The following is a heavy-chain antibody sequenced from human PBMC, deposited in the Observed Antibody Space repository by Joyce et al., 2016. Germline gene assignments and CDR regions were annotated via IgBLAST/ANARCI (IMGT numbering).Heavy chain of an antibody. CDR2: IDTVDSQT. Sequence: EVQLVQSGAEVKKPGDSLRISCKGSGYRFTNYWITWVRQMPGKGLEWMGRIDTVDSQTNYSPSFQGHVTISADKSINTADLQWSNLKASDTAMYYCAIYNRYYYDTSGWGQGTLVTVSS. D-gene: IGHD3-22*01. V-gene: IGHV5-10-1*03. J-gene: IGHJ4*02. CDR1: GYRFTNYW. CDR3: AIYNRYYYDTSG.